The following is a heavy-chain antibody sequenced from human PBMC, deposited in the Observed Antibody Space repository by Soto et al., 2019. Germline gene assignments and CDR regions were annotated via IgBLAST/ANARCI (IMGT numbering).Heavy chain of an antibody. V-gene: IGHV2-5*02. CDR2: IYWDDDK. D-gene: IGHD6-19*01. Sequence: QITLKESGPALVKPTQTLTLTCTFSGFSLSSTRMAVGWIRQPPGKALAWLALIYWDDDKRYSTFLKSRLTITKDPSKYQVVLTMSNMDPVDTARYYCAHIVVAGLGYYFDYWGQGTLVTVSS. CDR1: GFSLSSTRMA. J-gene: IGHJ4*02. CDR3: AHIVVAGLGYYFDY.